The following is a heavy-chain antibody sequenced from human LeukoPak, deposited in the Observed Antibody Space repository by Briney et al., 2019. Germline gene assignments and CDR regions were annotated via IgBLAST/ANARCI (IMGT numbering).Heavy chain of an antibody. J-gene: IGHJ4*02. CDR1: GFTFSSYG. V-gene: IGHV3-30*02. Sequence: GGSLRLSCAASGFTFSSYGMHWVRQAPGKGLEWVAFIRYDGSNKYYADSVKGRFTISRDNSKNTLYLQMNSLRAEDTAVYYCANGGPYYYDSSGYYDYWGQGTLVTVSS. CDR3: ANGGPYYYDSSGYYDY. CDR2: IRYDGSNK. D-gene: IGHD3-22*01.